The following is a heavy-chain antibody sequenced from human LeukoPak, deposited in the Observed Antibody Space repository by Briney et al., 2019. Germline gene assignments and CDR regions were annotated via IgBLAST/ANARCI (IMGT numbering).Heavy chain of an antibody. CDR2: ISGSGGAT. V-gene: IGHV3-23*01. CDR3: AKDRGSGWYYYYGMDV. Sequence: PGGSLGLSCAATGFTFSSYAMSWVRQAPGKGLEWVSVISGSGGATYYADSVKGRFTISRDNSKNTLYLQMNSLRAEDTAVYYCAKDRGSGWYYYYGMDVWGQGTTVTVSS. J-gene: IGHJ6*02. CDR1: GFTFSSYA. D-gene: IGHD6-19*01.